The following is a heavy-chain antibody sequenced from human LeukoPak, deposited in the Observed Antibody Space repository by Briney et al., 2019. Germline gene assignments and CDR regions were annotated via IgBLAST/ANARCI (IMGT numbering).Heavy chain of an antibody. CDR2: ISAYNGNT. D-gene: IGHD3-16*01. V-gene: IGHV1-18*01. CDR3: ARDYVHYYYMDV. J-gene: IGHJ6*03. CDR1: GYTFTSYG. Sequence: ASVKVSCKASGYTFTSYGISWVRQAPGQGLEWMGWISAYNGNTNYVQKLQGRVTMTIDTSTSTAYMELRSLRSDDTAVYYCARDYVHYYYMDVWGKGTTVTVSS.